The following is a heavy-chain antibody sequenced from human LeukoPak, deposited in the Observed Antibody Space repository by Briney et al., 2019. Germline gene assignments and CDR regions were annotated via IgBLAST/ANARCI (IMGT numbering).Heavy chain of an antibody. V-gene: IGHV4-34*01. Sequence: SETLSLTCAVYGGSFSGYYWSWIRQPPGKGLEWIGEINHSGSTNYNPSLKSRVTISVDTSKNQFSLKLSSVTAADTAVYYCARGQEPVGIDYGGNSAWFDPWGQGTLVTVSS. J-gene: IGHJ5*02. CDR1: GGSFSGYY. CDR3: ARGQEPVGIDYGGNSAWFDP. D-gene: IGHD4-23*01. CDR2: INHSGST.